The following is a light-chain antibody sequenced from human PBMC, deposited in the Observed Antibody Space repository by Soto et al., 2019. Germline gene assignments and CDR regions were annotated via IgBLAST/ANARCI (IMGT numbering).Light chain of an antibody. CDR2: EGS. CDR1: SSDVGSYNL. V-gene: IGLV2-23*01. CDR3: CSYAGSSTPYA. Sequence: QSVLTQPASVSRSPGQSITISCTGTSSDVGSYNLVSWYQQHPGKAPKLMIYEGSKRPSGVSNRFSGSKSGNTASLTISGLHAEDEAHYYCCSYAGSSTPYAFGTGTKVTVL. J-gene: IGLJ1*01.